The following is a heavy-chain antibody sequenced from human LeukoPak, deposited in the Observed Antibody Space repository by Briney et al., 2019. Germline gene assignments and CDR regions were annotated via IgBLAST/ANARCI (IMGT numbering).Heavy chain of an antibody. J-gene: IGHJ6*02. Sequence: GGSLRLSCAASGFTFSSYSMNWVRQAPGKGLEWVSSISSSSSYIYYADSVKGRFTISRDNAKNSLYLQMNSLRAEDTAVYYCARWKSIWFGELSRYGMDVWGQGTTVTVSS. CDR2: ISSSSSYI. CDR3: ARWKSIWFGELSRYGMDV. V-gene: IGHV3-21*01. CDR1: GFTFSSYS. D-gene: IGHD3-10*01.